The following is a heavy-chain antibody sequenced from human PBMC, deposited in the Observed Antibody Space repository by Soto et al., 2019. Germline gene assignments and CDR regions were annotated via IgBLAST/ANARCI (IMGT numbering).Heavy chain of an antibody. D-gene: IGHD3-10*01. Sequence: XKVSFKASGYTXTNYGINLVRQSPGQGLEWIGWIIAYNGNTNYAQKLQGRVTMTTDTSTSKAYMELRSMRSDDTAVYYCARDLYISPGRNMGQLYYYYGMDVWGQGNTVTVS. J-gene: IGHJ6*02. CDR3: ARDLYISPGRNMGQLYYYYGMDV. CDR1: GYTXTNYG. V-gene: IGHV1-18*01. CDR2: IIAYNGNT.